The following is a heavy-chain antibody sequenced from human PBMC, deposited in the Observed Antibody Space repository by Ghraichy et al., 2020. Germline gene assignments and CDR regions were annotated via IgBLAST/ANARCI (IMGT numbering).Heavy chain of an antibody. CDR3: ARIWPPPYYYYGMDV. V-gene: IGHV3-7*01. CDR1: GFTFSSYW. D-gene: IGHD3-10*01. CDR2: IKQDRSEK. Sequence: GGSLRLSCAASGFTFSSYWMSWVRQAPGKGLEWVANIKQDRSEKDYVDSVKGRFTISRDNAKNSLYLQMNSLRAEDTAVYYCARIWPPPYYYYGMDVWGQGTSLTLSS. J-gene: IGHJ6*02.